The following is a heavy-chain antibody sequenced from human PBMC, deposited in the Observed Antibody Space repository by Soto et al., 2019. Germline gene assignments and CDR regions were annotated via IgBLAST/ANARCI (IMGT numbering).Heavy chain of an antibody. CDR3: ARDGVGATTYFGYFDY. CDR1: GFTFSNYA. J-gene: IGHJ4*02. V-gene: IGHV3-23*01. D-gene: IGHD1-26*01. CDR2: ISGSGSNI. Sequence: PGGSLRLSCAASGFTFSNYAMSWVRQAPGKGLEWVSGISGSGSNIYYADSVKGRFTISRDNSKNTLSLQMNSLRAEDTAFYYCARDGVGATTYFGYFDYWGQGTLVTVSS.